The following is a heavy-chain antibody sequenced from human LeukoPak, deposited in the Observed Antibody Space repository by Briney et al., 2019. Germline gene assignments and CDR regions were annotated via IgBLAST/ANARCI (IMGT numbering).Heavy chain of an antibody. CDR3: AKGLAVLRGFDAFDV. J-gene: IGHJ3*01. Sequence: GGSLRLSCAASGFTFSSYAMSWVRQAPGKGLEWVSAISGSGGSTYYADSVKGRFTISRDNSKNTLYLQMNSLRAEDTAVYYCAKGLAVLRGFDAFDVWGQGTMVTVSS. D-gene: IGHD3-3*02. V-gene: IGHV3-23*01. CDR1: GFTFSSYA. CDR2: ISGSGGST.